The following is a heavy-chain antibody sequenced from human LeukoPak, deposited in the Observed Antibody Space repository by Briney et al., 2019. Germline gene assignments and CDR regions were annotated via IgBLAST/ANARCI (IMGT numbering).Heavy chain of an antibody. J-gene: IGHJ4*02. V-gene: IGHV1-46*01. CDR1: GYTFTSYY. D-gene: IGHD3-22*01. CDR3: ARSNNYYESSGYYAKTRRDFDY. Sequence: ASVKVSCKASGYTFTSYYMHWVRQAPGQGLEWMGIINPSGGSTSYAQKFQGRVTMTRATSTSTVYMELSSLRSEDTAVYYCARSNNYYESSGYYAKTRRDFDYWGQGPLVTVSS. CDR2: INPSGGST.